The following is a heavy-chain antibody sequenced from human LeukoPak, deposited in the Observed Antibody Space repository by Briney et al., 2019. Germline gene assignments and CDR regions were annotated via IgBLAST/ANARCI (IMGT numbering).Heavy chain of an antibody. J-gene: IGHJ6*03. Sequence: ASVKVSCKASGYTFTGYYMHWVRQAPGQGLEWMGLINPNSGGTNYAQKFQGRVTMTRDTSISTAYMELSRLRSDDTAVYYCARVVYCSSTSCPTPYYYYMDVWGKGTTVTVSS. D-gene: IGHD2-2*01. V-gene: IGHV1-2*02. CDR1: GYTFTGYY. CDR2: INPNSGGT. CDR3: ARVVYCSSTSCPTPYYYYMDV.